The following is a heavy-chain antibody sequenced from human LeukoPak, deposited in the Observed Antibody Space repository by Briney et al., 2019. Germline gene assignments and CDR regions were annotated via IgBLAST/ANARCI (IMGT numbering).Heavy chain of an antibody. Sequence: SVKVSCKASGGTFSSYAISWVRQAPGQGLEWMGRIIPSFGTANYAQKFQGRVTITTDESTSTAYMELSSLRSEDTAVYYCARESYPGYSSSWGFDYWGQGTLVTVSS. J-gene: IGHJ4*02. V-gene: IGHV1-69*05. D-gene: IGHD6-13*01. CDR2: IIPSFGTA. CDR1: GGTFSSYA. CDR3: ARESYPGYSSSWGFDY.